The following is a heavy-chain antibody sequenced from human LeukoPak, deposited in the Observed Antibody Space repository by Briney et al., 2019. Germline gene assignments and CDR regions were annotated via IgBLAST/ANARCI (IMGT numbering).Heavy chain of an antibody. D-gene: IGHD2-15*01. J-gene: IGHJ4*02. CDR3: ARDRWVVVAATMDY. CDR1: GFTFSSYA. Sequence: GGSLRLSCAASGFTFSSYAMHGVGQAPGKGLEWVAVISYDGSNKYYADSVKGRFTISRDNSKNTLYLQMNSLRAEDTAVYYCARDRWVVVAATMDYWGQGTLVTVSS. CDR2: ISYDGSNK. V-gene: IGHV3-30*04.